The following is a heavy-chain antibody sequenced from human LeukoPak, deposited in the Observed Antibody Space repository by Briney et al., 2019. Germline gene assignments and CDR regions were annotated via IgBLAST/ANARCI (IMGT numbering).Heavy chain of an antibody. CDR3: ARGGTYGSGSYLSWYYYYYMDV. Sequence: GASVKVSCKASGYTFTSYDINWVRQATGQGLEWMGWMNPNSGNTGYAQKFQGRVTITRNTSISTAYMEPSSLRSEDTAVYYCARGGTYGSGSYLSWYYYYYMDVWGKGTTVTVSS. V-gene: IGHV1-8*03. CDR2: MNPNSGNT. CDR1: GYTFTSYD. D-gene: IGHD3-10*01. J-gene: IGHJ6*03.